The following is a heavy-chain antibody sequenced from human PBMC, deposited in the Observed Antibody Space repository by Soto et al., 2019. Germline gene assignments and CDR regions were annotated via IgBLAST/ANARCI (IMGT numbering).Heavy chain of an antibody. CDR1: GGSFNGYY. Sequence: PSETLSLTCAVYGGSFNGYYWSWIRQPPGKGLEWIGYIYYSGSTNYNPSLKSRVTISVDTSKNQFSLKLSSVTAADTAVYYCARGGDNYGDYYYYMDVWGKGTTVTVSS. CDR2: IYYSGST. V-gene: IGHV4-59*01. J-gene: IGHJ6*03. D-gene: IGHD3-10*01. CDR3: ARGGDNYGDYYYYMDV.